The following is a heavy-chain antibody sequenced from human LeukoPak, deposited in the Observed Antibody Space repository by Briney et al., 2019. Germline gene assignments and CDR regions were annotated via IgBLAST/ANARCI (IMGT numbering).Heavy chain of an antibody. Sequence: PSGSLRRSCAASGFTFSSYAMSWLRQAPGNGLEWFSDISGSGGSKYYADSVKGRFTISRDNSKNTLYLQMNRLRAEDTAVYYCAKALEVTAIFDYWGQGTMVTVSS. V-gene: IGHV3-23*01. CDR1: GFTFSSYA. CDR3: AKALEVTAIFDY. J-gene: IGHJ4*02. CDR2: ISGSGGSK. D-gene: IGHD2-21*02.